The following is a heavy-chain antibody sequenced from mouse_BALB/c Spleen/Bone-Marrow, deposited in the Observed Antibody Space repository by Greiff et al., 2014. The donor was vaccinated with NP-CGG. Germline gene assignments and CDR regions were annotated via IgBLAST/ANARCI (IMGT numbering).Heavy chain of an antibody. CDR1: GFTFSDFY. Sequence: DVHLVESGGGLVQPGDSLRLSCATSGFTFSDFYMEWVRQPPGKRLEWIAASRNKAKYYTTEYSASVKGRFIVSRDTSQSVLYLQMNALRAEDTAIYYCARDVGYGNYFVYWGLGTLVTVSA. J-gene: IGHJ3*01. CDR3: ARDVGYGNYFVY. CDR2: SRNKAKYYTT. V-gene: IGHV7-1*02. D-gene: IGHD2-10*02.